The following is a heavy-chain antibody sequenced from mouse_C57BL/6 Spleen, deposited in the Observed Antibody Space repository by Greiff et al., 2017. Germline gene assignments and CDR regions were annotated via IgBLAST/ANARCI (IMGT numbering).Heavy chain of an antibody. V-gene: IGHV5-4*03. CDR1: GFTFSSYA. D-gene: IGHD1-1*01. Sequence: EVKLMESGGGLVKPGGSLKLSCAASGFTFSSYAMSWVRQTPEKRLEWVATISDGGSYTYYPDNVKGRFTISRDNAKNNLYLQMSHLKSEDTAMXYCALRGSSPYWYFDVWGTGTTVTVSS. CDR3: ALRGSSPYWYFDV. CDR2: ISDGGSYT. J-gene: IGHJ1*03.